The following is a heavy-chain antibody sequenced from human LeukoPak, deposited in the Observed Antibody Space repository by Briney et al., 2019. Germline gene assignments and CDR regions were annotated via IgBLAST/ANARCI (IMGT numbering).Heavy chain of an antibody. D-gene: IGHD4-17*01. CDR3: ARTRKGYGDEGY. V-gene: IGHV1-18*01. Sequence: GASVKVSCRASGGTFNSYGIIWVRQAPGQGLEWMGWISAYNGNTNYAQKLQGRVTMTTDTSTSTAYMELRSLRSDDTAVYYCARTRKGYGDEGYWGQGTLVTVSS. CDR2: ISAYNGNT. J-gene: IGHJ4*02. CDR1: GGTFNSYG.